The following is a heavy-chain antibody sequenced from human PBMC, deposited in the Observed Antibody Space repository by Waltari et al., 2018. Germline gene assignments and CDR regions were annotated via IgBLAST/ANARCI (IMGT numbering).Heavy chain of an antibody. J-gene: IGHJ4*02. V-gene: IGHV4-59*01. D-gene: IGHD6-19*01. CDR2: IYYSGST. Sequence: VQLQESGPGLVKPSETLSLTCTVSGGSISSYYWSWIRQPPGKGLEWIGYIYYSGSTNYNPSLKSRVTISVYTSKNQFSLKLSSVTAADTAVYYCASGRRYSSGWYAGYWGQGTLVTVSS. CDR1: GGSISSYY. CDR3: ASGRRYSSGWYAGY.